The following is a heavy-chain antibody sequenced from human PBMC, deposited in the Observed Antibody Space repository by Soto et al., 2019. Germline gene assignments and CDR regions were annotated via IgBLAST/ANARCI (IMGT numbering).Heavy chain of an antibody. V-gene: IGHV1-69*13. CDR1: GGTFSSYA. J-gene: IGHJ6*03. D-gene: IGHD2-21*02. CDR3: ARDRPKTDYYYYYMDV. Sequence: SVKVSCKASGGTFSSYAISWVRQAPGQGLEWMGGIIPIFGTANYAQKFQGRVTITADESTSTAYMELSSLRSEDTAVYYCARDRPKTDYYYYYMDVWGKGTTVTVSS. CDR2: IIPIFGTA.